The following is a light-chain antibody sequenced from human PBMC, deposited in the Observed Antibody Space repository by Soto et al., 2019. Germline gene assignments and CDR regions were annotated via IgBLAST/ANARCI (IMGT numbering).Light chain of an antibody. J-gene: IGKJ5*01. Sequence: QVAESLNNVSASVEDRVTITFRASQGISSWLAWYQQKPGKAPKLLIYAASSLQSGVPSRFSGSGSGIDFSLTRSRLQAGGLGTPADQLVQSIPLLAFRQGTRLEIK. V-gene: IGKV1-12*01. CDR2: AAS. CDR3: QLVQSIPLLA. CDR1: QGISSW.